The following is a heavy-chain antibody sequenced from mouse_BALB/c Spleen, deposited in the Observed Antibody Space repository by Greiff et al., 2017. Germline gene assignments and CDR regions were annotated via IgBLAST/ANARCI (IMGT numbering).Heavy chain of an antibody. V-gene: IGHV5-6-5*01. J-gene: IGHJ3*01. D-gene: IGHD2-3*01. CDR1: GFTFSSYA. Sequence: EVKVEESGGGLVKPGGSLKLSCAASGFTFSSYAMSWVRQTPEKRLEWVASISSGGSTYYPDSVKGRFTISRDNARNILYLQMSSLRSEDTAMYYCARSDGYSFAYWGQGTLVTVSA. CDR2: ISSGGST. CDR3: ARSDGYSFAY.